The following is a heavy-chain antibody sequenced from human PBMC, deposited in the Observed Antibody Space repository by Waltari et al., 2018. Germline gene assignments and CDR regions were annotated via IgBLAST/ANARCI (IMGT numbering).Heavy chain of an antibody. V-gene: IGHV1-2*02. J-gene: IGHJ5*02. D-gene: IGHD2-2*01. CDR1: GYTFTGYY. CDR3: ARVGYCSSTSCYGWFDP. Sequence: QVQLVQSGAEMKKPGASVKVSCKASGYTFTGYYMHWVRQAPGQGLEWMGWINPNSGGTNYAQKFQGRVTMTRDTSISTAYMELSRLRSDDTAVYYCARVGYCSSTSCYGWFDPWGQGTMVTVSS. CDR2: INPNSGGT.